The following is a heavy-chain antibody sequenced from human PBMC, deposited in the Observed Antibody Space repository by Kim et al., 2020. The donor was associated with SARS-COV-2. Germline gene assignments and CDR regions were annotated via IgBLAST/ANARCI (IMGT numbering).Heavy chain of an antibody. J-gene: IGHJ5*02. Sequence: SETLSLTCTVSGYSISSGYYWGWIRQPPGKGLEWIGSIYHSGNTYYNPSLKSRVTISVDMSKNQLSLKLNSVTAADTAVYFCARAPAYGPFDPWGQGTLVTVSS. D-gene: IGHD4-17*01. CDR1: GYSISSGYY. V-gene: IGHV4-38-2*02. CDR2: IYHSGNT. CDR3: ARAPAYGPFDP.